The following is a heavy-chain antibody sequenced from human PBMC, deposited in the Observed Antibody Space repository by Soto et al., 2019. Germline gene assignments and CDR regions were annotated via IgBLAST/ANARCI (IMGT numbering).Heavy chain of an antibody. CDR3: ARGHSYGNIIDY. D-gene: IGHD5-18*01. J-gene: IGHJ4*02. V-gene: IGHV1-69*13. Sequence: EASVKVSCKASGGTFSSYAISWVRQAPGQGLEWMGGTIPIFGTANYAQKFQGRVTITADESTSTAYMELSSLRSEDTAVYYCARGHSYGNIIDYWGQGTLVTVSS. CDR2: TIPIFGTA. CDR1: GGTFSSYA.